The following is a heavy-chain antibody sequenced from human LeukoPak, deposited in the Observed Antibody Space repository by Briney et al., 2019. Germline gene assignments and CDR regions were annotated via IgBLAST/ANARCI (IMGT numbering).Heavy chain of an antibody. Sequence: ASVKVSCKASGYTFTSYDFNWVRQATGQRPEWMGWMSPNSGDTGYAHKFQDRVTMTRNTSISTAYMELSSLRSDDTAVYYCARGPPNWGYDYWGPGTPVTVSS. V-gene: IGHV1-8*01. J-gene: IGHJ4*02. CDR2: MSPNSGDT. CDR1: GYTFTSYD. CDR3: ARGPPNWGYDY. D-gene: IGHD7-27*01.